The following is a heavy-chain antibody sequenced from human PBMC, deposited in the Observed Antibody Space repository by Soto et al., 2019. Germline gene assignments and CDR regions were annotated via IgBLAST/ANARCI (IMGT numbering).Heavy chain of an antibody. J-gene: IGHJ6*02. CDR2: IYYTGST. D-gene: IGHD3-22*01. CDR3: ARYDSFYGEPGYGMNV. CDR1: GATISSGGFY. Sequence: QVQLQESGPGLVEASQTLSLTCTVSGATISSGGFYWSWIRQRPGKGLEWIGHIYYTGSTYYNPSLNSRVTISLDMYRNQCSLKLRSVTAADTAKYFCARYDSFYGEPGYGMNVWGQGTTVTVSS. V-gene: IGHV4-31*03.